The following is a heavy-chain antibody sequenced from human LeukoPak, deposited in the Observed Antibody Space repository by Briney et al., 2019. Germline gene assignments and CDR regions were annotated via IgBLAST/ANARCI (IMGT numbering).Heavy chain of an antibody. J-gene: IGHJ4*02. CDR1: GFSSRSHW. Sequence: GGSLRLSCAASGFSSRSHWMSWVRQAPGKGLEWVANIKKDGSEKYYVDSVKGRFTISRDNAKTSLYLQMNSLRAEDTAVYYCARDLSGVTGYTYGRGIDYWGQGTLVTVSS. D-gene: IGHD5-18*01. V-gene: IGHV3-7*01. CDR3: ARDLSGVTGYTYGRGIDY. CDR2: IKKDGSEK.